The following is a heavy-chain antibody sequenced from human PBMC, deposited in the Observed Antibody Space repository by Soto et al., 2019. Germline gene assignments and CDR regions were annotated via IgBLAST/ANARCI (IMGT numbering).Heavy chain of an antibody. V-gene: IGHV4-34*01. CDR2: INHSGST. CDR3: ARGYCSGGSCFSYYGMDV. CDR1: GGSFRGHY. J-gene: IGHJ6*02. D-gene: IGHD2-15*01. Sequence: PSETLSLTCAVYGGSFRGHYWSWIRQPPGKGLEWIGEINHSGSTNYNPSLKSRVTISVDTSKNQFSLKLSSVTAADTAAYYCARGYCSGGSCFSYYGMDVWGQGTTVTVSS.